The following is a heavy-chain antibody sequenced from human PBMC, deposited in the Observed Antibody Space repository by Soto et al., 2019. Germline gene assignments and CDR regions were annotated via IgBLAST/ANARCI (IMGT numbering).Heavy chain of an antibody. D-gene: IGHD6-13*01. J-gene: IGHJ6*02. Sequence: QVQLVQSGAEVKKPGSSVKVCCKASGGTFSSYAISWVRQAPGQGLEWMGGIIPIFGTANYAQKFQGRVTITADESTSTAYMELSSLISEDTAVYYCARGHIAATGSEGDYYYYYGMDVWGQGTTVTVFS. V-gene: IGHV1-69*12. CDR1: GGTFSSYA. CDR2: IIPIFGTA. CDR3: ARGHIAATGSEGDYYYYYGMDV.